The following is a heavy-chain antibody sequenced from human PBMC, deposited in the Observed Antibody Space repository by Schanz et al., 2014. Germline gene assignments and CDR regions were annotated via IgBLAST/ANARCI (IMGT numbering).Heavy chain of an antibody. CDR2: IWYDGSNK. CDR1: GFTFSSYG. J-gene: IGHJ3*01. V-gene: IGHV3-33*01. D-gene: IGHD3-3*01. CDR3: ARDLVTYHDSWSGQETGDRAFDH. Sequence: QVQLVESGGGVVQPGRSLRLSCAASGFTFSSYGMHWVRQAPGKGLEWVAIIWYDGSNKYYADSVKGRFTISRDNSKNTLFLEINSLRVEDTAVYYCARDLVTYHDSWSGQETGDRAFDHWGQGTMVTVSP.